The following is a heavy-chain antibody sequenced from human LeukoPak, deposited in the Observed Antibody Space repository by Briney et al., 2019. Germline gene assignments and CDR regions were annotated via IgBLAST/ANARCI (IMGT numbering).Heavy chain of an antibody. CDR2: INPSGGST. Sequence: ASVKVSCKASGYTFTSYYMHWVRQAPGQGLEWMGIINPSGGSTSYAQKFQGRVTMTSDMSTSTVYMELSSLRSEDTAVYYCARDAAAAAGAGYYYYYMDVWGKGTTVTVSS. CDR3: ARDAAAAAGAGYYYYYMDV. J-gene: IGHJ6*03. CDR1: GYTFTSYY. D-gene: IGHD6-13*01. V-gene: IGHV1-46*01.